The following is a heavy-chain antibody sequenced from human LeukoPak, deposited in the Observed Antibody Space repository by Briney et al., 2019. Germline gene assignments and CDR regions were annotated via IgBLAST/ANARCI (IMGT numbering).Heavy chain of an antibody. J-gene: IGHJ5*02. CDR3: ARGKAPPPGYNWFDP. V-gene: IGHV4-4*08. Sequence: SETLSLTCTVSGGSISSYYWSWIRQPPGKGLEWIAYIYTSGSTNYNPSLKSRVTISVDTSKNQFSLKLSSVTDADTAVYYCARGKAPPPGYNWFDPWGQGTLVTVSS. D-gene: IGHD1-14*01. CDR1: GGSISSYY. CDR2: IYTSGST.